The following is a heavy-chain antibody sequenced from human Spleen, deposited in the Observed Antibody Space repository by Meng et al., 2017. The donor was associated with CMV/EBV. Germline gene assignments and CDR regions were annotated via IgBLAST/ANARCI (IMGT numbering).Heavy chain of an antibody. J-gene: IGHJ5*02. V-gene: IGHV4-30-4*01. CDR1: FSSCDYY. D-gene: IGHD2-15*01. Sequence: FSSCDYYLSWIRQPPGKGLEWIGYIYHSGSTYYYPSLKSRVTISIDTSKNQFSLNLSSVIAADTAVFYCVRVYGFQAAALRYWFDPWGQGTLVTVSS. CDR3: VRVYGFQAAALRYWFDP. CDR2: IYHSGST.